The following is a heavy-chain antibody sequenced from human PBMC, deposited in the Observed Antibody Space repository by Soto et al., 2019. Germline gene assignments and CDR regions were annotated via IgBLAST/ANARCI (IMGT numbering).Heavy chain of an antibody. CDR1: GFTFSSYA. Sequence: GGSLRLSCAASGFTFSSYAMHWVRQAPGKGLEWVAVISYDGSNKYYADSVKGRFTISRDNSKNTLYLQMNSLRAEDTAVYYCARSLLRAALDYWGQGTLVTVSS. D-gene: IGHD1-26*01. CDR2: ISYDGSNK. V-gene: IGHV3-30-3*01. CDR3: ARSLLRAALDY. J-gene: IGHJ4*02.